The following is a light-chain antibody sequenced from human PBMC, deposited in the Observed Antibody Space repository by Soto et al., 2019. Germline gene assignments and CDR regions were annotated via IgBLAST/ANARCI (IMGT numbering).Light chain of an antibody. CDR2: AAS. CDR3: QKLHDYPIN. V-gene: IGKV1-9*01. Sequence: ILLTHSPSSLSASVVDIFTITFLASQGIDSSFAWYQQKPGKAPKLLIYAASSLQSGVPSRFSGSGSGTDFTLTISSLQPEEFATYYCQKLHDYPINCGQGKRREIK. CDR1: QGIDSS. J-gene: IGKJ5*01.